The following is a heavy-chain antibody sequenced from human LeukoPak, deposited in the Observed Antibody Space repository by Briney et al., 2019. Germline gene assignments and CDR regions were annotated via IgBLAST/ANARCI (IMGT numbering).Heavy chain of an antibody. CDR1: GGSISSYY. V-gene: IGHV4-4*07. D-gene: IGHD6-25*01. CDR2: INTSGST. Sequence: SSETLSLTCTVSGGSISSYYWTWIRQSAGKGLEWIGRINTSGSTNYNPSLRSRVTMSVNTSKNQFSLNLTSVAAADTAVYSCAREGGDPRWLDPWGQGTLVTVSS. J-gene: IGHJ5*02. CDR3: AREGGDPRWLDP.